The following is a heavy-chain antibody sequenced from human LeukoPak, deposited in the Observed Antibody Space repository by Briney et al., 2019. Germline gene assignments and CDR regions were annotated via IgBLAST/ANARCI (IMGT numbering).Heavy chain of an antibody. Sequence: GGSLRLSCAASGFTFSSYGMHWVRQAPGKGLEWVAVISYDGSNKYYADSVKGRFTISRDNSKNTLYLQMNSLRAEDTAVYYCAKGEWSSGYLFDYWGQGTLVTVSS. CDR2: ISYDGSNK. J-gene: IGHJ4*02. D-gene: IGHD3-22*01. CDR3: AKGEWSSGYLFDY. V-gene: IGHV3-30*18. CDR1: GFTFSSYG.